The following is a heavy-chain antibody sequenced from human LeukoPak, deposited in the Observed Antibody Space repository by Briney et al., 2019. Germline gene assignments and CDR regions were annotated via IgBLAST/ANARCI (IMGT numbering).Heavy chain of an antibody. J-gene: IGHJ3*02. CDR1: GFTFSGSA. Sequence: PGGSLRLFCAASGFTFSGSAMHWVRQASGKGLEWVGRIRSKANSYATAYAASVKGRFTISRDDSKNTAYLQMNSLKTEDTAVYYCARESYDHDAFDIWGQGTMVTVSS. CDR3: ARESYDHDAFDI. V-gene: IGHV3-73*01. CDR2: IRSKANSYAT. D-gene: IGHD3-10*01.